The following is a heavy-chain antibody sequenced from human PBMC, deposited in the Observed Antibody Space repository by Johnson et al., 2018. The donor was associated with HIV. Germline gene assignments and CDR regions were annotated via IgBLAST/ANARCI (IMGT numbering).Heavy chain of an antibody. J-gene: IGHJ3*02. Sequence: VQLVESGGGVVQPGRSLRLSCAASGFTFSSYTVHWVRQSPGQGLEWVSLISHDGSNEYYADSVKGRFTVSRDNSTNTLYLQMSSLRAEDTAVYYCARESLAYYIVWSGSRRDAFVIWGLGTKVTVSS. CDR1: GFTFSSYT. CDR3: ARESLAYYIVWSGSRRDAFVI. V-gene: IGHV3-30-3*01. CDR2: ISHDGSNE. D-gene: IGHD3-3*01.